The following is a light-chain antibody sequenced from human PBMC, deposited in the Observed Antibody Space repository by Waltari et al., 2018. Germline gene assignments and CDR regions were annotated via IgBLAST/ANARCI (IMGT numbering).Light chain of an antibody. V-gene: IGKV1-5*03. CDR1: QSNSNY. CDR2: KAS. CDR3: QQYNTYSA. Sequence: DIQMTQSPSSLSASVGDIVTITCRASQSNSNYLAWYQQKPGKAPILLIYKASILKSGVSSRFSRSGSGTQFTLSISSLQPGDFATYYCQQYNTYSAFGQATKLEIK. J-gene: IGKJ2*01.